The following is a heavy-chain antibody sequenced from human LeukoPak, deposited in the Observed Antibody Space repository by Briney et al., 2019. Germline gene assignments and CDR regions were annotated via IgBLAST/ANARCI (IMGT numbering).Heavy chain of an antibody. CDR3: ARGHSSSWSYIDY. V-gene: IGHV4-34*01. CDR2: INHSGST. Sequence: SETLSLTCAVYGGXFSGYYCSWIRQPPGKGLEWIGEINHSGSTNYNPSLKSRVTISVDTSKNQFSLKLSSVTAADTAVYYCARGHSSSWSYIDYWGQGILVTVSS. J-gene: IGHJ4*02. D-gene: IGHD6-13*01. CDR1: GGXFSGYY.